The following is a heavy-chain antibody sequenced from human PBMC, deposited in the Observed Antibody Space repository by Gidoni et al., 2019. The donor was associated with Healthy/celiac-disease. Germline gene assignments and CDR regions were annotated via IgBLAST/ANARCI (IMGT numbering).Heavy chain of an antibody. D-gene: IGHD2-2*01. CDR2: ISYDGSNK. V-gene: IGHV3-30*18. Sequence: QVQLVESGGGVVQPGRSLRLSCAASGFTFSSYGMHWVRQAPGKGLEWVAVISYDGSNKYYADSVKGRFTISRDNSKNTLYLQMNSLRAEDTAVYYCAKDRGYCSSTSCYFSYYFDYWGQGTLVTVSS. J-gene: IGHJ4*02. CDR3: AKDRGYCSSTSCYFSYYFDY. CDR1: GFTFSSYG.